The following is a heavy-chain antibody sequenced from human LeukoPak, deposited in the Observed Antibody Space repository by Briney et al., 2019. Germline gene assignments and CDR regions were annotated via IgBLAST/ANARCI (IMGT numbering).Heavy chain of an antibody. CDR2: ISSSSSYI. CDR3: ARAAAGRLPDY. J-gene: IGHJ4*02. D-gene: IGHD6-13*01. Sequence: GGSLSLSCAASGFTFSSYSMNWVRQAPGKGLEWVSSISSSSSYIYYADSVKGRFTISRDNAKNSLYLQMNSLRAEDTAVYYCARAAAGRLPDYWGQGTLVTVSS. CDR1: GFTFSSYS. V-gene: IGHV3-21*01.